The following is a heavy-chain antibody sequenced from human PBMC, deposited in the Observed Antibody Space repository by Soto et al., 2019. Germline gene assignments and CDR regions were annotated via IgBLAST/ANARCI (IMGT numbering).Heavy chain of an antibody. CDR2: FDPENDDT. D-gene: IGHD2-2*01. V-gene: IGHV1-24*01. Sequence: ASVKVSCKVSGYTLSEVAIHWLRQTPGQGLEWIGGFDPENDDTSYAQNFQGRVTLTEDTSTDTAYLELSGLRSEDTAIYYCTIAAYCSGATCYSGYNWFHPWGQGSLVTVS. J-gene: IGHJ5*02. CDR1: GYTLSEVA. CDR3: TIAAYCSGATCYSGYNWFHP.